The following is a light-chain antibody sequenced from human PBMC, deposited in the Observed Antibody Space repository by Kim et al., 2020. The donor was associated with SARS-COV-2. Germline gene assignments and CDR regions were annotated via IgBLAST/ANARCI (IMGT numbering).Light chain of an antibody. CDR2: QDI. J-gene: IGLJ1*01. V-gene: IGLV3-1*01. Sequence: SYELTQPPSVSVSPGQTASITCSGDKLGDKYACWYQQKPGQSPVLVIYQDIKRPSGIPERFSGSNSGNTATLTISGTQAMDEVDYYCQAWDSSTEAFGTG. CDR3: QAWDSSTEA. CDR1: KLGDKY.